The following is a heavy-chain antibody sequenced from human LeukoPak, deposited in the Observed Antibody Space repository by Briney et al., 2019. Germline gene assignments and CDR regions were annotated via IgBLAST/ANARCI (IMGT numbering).Heavy chain of an antibody. V-gene: IGHV4-59*01. Sequence: SETLSLTCTVSGGSISSYYWSWIRQPPGKGLEWIGYIYYTGSTDYNPSLKSRVTISVDTSKNQFSLRLNSVTAADTAVYYCARSRAFNSGAFDPWGQGSLVTVSS. CDR3: ARSRAFNSGAFDP. CDR2: IYYTGST. CDR1: GGSISSYY. J-gene: IGHJ5*02. D-gene: IGHD1-26*01.